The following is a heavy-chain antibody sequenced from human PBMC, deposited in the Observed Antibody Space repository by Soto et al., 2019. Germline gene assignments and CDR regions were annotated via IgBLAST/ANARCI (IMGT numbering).Heavy chain of an antibody. V-gene: IGHV3-74*01. CDR2: IASDGSST. CDR3: ARAVGAGRPDY. J-gene: IGHJ4*02. CDR1: GFTFSYYW. Sequence: DVQLVEPGGGLVQPGGSLRLSCAASGFTFSYYWMHWVRQAPGKGLVWVSRIASDGSSTSYADSVKGRFTISRDNDKNTLYLQMDSLRAEDTAVCYCARAVGAGRPDYWGQGTLVTVSS. D-gene: IGHD1-26*01.